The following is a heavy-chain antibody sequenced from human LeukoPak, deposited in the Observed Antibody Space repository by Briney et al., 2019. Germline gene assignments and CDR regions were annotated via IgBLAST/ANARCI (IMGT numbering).Heavy chain of an antibody. CDR3: ARSPLYYDILTGYYPPYYYYGMDV. V-gene: IGHV3-30*04. CDR1: GFTFSSYA. D-gene: IGHD3-9*01. Sequence: GGSLRLSCAASGFTFSSYAMHWVRQAPDKGLEWVAVISYDGSNKYYADSVKGRFTISRDNSKNTLYLQMNSLRAEDTAVYYCARSPLYYDILTGYYPPYYYYGMDVWGQGTPVTVSS. CDR2: ISYDGSNK. J-gene: IGHJ6*02.